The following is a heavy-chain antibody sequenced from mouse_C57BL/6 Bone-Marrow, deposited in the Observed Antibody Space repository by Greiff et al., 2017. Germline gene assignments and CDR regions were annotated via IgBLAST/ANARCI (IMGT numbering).Heavy chain of an antibody. D-gene: IGHD2-2*01. Sequence: VQLQQSRAELVRPGTSVKVSCKASGYAFTNYLIEWVKQRPGQGLEWIGVINPGSGGTNYNEKFKGKATLTADKSSSTAYMQLSSLTSEDSAVYFCARSPAGFDYFDYWGQGTTLTVSS. V-gene: IGHV1-54*01. CDR1: GYAFTNYL. CDR3: ARSPAGFDYFDY. J-gene: IGHJ2*01. CDR2: INPGSGGT.